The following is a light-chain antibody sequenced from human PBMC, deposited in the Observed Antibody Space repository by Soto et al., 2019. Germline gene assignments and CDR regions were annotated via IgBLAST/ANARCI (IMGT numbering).Light chain of an antibody. CDR2: SVS. V-gene: IGKV3D-15*01. CDR3: QQYNNWPRT. CDR1: QSVSND. Sequence: EMVLTQSPGTLSLSPGDRATLSCRASQSVSNDYVAWVQQKPGQTPRLLIYSVSSRATGIPDRFSGSGSGTEFTLTIGSLQSADFAVYYCQQYNNWPRTFGQGTKVDIK. J-gene: IGKJ1*01.